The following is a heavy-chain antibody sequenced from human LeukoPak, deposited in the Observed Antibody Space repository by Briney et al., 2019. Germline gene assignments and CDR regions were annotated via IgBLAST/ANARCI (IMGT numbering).Heavy chain of an antibody. CDR2: ISWISGSI. CDR3: AKDCGSSGYYSGMDV. CDR1: GFTFADYA. Sequence: GGSLRLSCAASGFTFADYAMHWVRQAPGKGLGWVSGISWISGSIGYADSVKGRFTNSRDNAKNSLYLQMNSLRAEDTALYYCAKDCGSSGYYSGMDVWGQGTTVTVSS. D-gene: IGHD3-22*01. V-gene: IGHV3-9*01. J-gene: IGHJ6*02.